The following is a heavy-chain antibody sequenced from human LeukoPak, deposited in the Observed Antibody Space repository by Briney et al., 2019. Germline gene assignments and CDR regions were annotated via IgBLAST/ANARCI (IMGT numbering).Heavy chain of an antibody. CDR2: VHHSGSS. D-gene: IGHD3/OR15-3a*01. J-gene: IGHJ5*02. V-gene: IGHV4-30-2*01. Sequence: SQTLSLTCTVSGGSISSGSYYWSWIRQPAGKGLEWIGYVHHSGSSYYNPSLKSRVSTSVDRTNNQFSLKLSSVTAADTAVYYCAKGAARTGWFDPWGQGALVIVSS. CDR3: AKGAARTGWFDP. CDR1: GGSISSGSYY.